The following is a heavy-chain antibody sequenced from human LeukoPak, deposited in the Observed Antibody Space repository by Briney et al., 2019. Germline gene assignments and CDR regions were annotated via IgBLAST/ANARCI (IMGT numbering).Heavy chain of an antibody. V-gene: IGHV3-53*01. J-gene: IGHJ4*02. CDR3: ARTFCGGDCQSWDK. CDR2: IHGDGKT. D-gene: IGHD2-21*02. Sequence: GGSLRLSCAASGFTFSSTYMSWVRQAPGKGLEWVSLIHGDGKTDYAESVKGRFTVSRDNSKNTLYLQMNSLRDEDTAVYYCARTFCGGDCQSWDKWGQGTLVTVSS. CDR1: GFTFSSTY.